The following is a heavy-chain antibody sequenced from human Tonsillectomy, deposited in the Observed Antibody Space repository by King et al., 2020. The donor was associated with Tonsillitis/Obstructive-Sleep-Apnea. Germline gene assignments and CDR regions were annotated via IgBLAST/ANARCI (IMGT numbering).Heavy chain of an antibody. CDR2: IIPIFGTS. CDR1: GGTFSSYA. J-gene: IGHJ5*02. CDR3: ARGEGYCDGSNCLHWFDP. Sequence: VQLVQSGAEVKKPGASVKVSCKASGGTFSSYAISWVRQAPGQGLEWMGGIIPIFGTSNYTQKFPVMVTITADESTSTASMGLGRLRSVDTAVYYCARGEGYCDGSNCLHWFDPWGQGTLVTVSS. D-gene: IGHD2-15*01. V-gene: IGHV1-69*12.